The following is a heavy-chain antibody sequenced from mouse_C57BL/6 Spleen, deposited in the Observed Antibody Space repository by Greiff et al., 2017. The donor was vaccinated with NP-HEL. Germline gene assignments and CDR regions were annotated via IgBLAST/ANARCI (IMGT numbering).Heavy chain of an antibody. V-gene: IGHV5-9-1*02. Sequence: EVKLMESGEGLVKPGGSLKLSCAASGFTFSSYAMSWVRQTPEKRLEWVAYISSGGDYIYYADTVKGRFTISRDNARNTLYLQMSSLKSEDTAMYYCTRVFTTYYFDYWGQGTTLTVSS. J-gene: IGHJ2*01. CDR3: TRVFTTYYFDY. CDR1: GFTFSSYA. D-gene: IGHD1-1*01. CDR2: ISSGGDYI.